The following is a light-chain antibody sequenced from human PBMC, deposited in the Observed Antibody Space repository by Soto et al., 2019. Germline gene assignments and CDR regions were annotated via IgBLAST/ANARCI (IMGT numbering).Light chain of an antibody. Sequence: QMTQSPSSVSAFVGDRVTITCRASQPISRWLAWYQQKPGNAPKLLIYAASSLQSGVPSRFSGSGSGKDFTLTISSLQPEDFATYYCQQANSFPLTFGGGTKVEIK. V-gene: IGKV1-12*01. CDR1: QPISRW. CDR2: AAS. CDR3: QQANSFPLT. J-gene: IGKJ4*01.